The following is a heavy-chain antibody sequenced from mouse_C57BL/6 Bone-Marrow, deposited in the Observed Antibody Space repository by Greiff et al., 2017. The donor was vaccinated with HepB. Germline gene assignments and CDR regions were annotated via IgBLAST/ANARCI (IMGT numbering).Heavy chain of an antibody. CDR3: ARRYYGPRDYFDY. CDR2: ISYDGSN. CDR1: GYSITSGYY. J-gene: IGHJ2*01. D-gene: IGHD1-2*01. V-gene: IGHV3-6*01. Sequence: ESGPGLVKPSQSLSLTCSVTGYSITSGYYWNWIRQFPGNKLEWMGYISYDGSNNYNPSLKNRISITRDTSKNQFFLKLNSVTTEDTATYYRARRYYGPRDYFDYWGQGTTLTVSS.